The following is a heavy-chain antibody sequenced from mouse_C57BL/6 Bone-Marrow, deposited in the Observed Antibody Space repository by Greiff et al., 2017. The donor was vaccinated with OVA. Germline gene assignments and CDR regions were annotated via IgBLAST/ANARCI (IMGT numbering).Heavy chain of an antibody. J-gene: IGHJ2*01. Sequence: VQLQQPGAELVMPGASVKLSCKASGCTFTSYWMHWVKQRPGQGLEWIGEIDPSDSYTNYNQKFKGKSTLTVDKSSSTAYMQLSSLTSEDSAVYYCGRTFGYDRDYWGQGTTLTVSS. CDR2: IDPSDSYT. V-gene: IGHV1-69*01. CDR1: GCTFTSYW. D-gene: IGHD2-14*01. CDR3: GRTFGYDRDY.